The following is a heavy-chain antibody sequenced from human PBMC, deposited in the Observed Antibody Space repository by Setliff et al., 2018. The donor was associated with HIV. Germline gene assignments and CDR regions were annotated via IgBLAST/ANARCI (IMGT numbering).Heavy chain of an antibody. J-gene: IGHJ4*02. Sequence: GGSLRLSCAASGFIFDVHGMSWVRQVPGKGLEWVSLISSDGSTTTYADSVKGRFTVSRDNARNTLYLQMNSLRPDDTAVYYCATARFFVANYWGPGTLVTVSS. V-gene: IGHV3-74*03. CDR1: GFIFDVHG. D-gene: IGHD2-8*01. CDR2: ISSDGSTT. CDR3: ATARFFVANY.